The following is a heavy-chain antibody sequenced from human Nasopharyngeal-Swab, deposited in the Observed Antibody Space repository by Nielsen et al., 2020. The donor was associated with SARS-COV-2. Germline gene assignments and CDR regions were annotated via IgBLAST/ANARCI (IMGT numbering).Heavy chain of an antibody. Sequence: GESLKISCQGSGYSFTSYWIGWVRQMPGKGLEWMGIIYPGDSDTRYSPSFQGQVTISADKSISTAYLQWSSLKASDTAMYYCARQADFWSGYVMALDYWGQGTLVTVSS. CDR1: GYSFTSYW. CDR2: IYPGDSDT. V-gene: IGHV5-51*01. D-gene: IGHD3-3*01. J-gene: IGHJ4*02. CDR3: ARQADFWSGYVMALDY.